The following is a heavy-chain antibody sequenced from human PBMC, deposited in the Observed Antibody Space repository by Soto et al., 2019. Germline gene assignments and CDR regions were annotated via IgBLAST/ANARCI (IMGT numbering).Heavy chain of an antibody. CDR1: GGSISSGGYY. CDR3: ARGGSDWSGYITDGALDY. D-gene: IGHD3-3*01. V-gene: IGHV4-31*03. CDR2: IYYSGST. Sequence: PSETLSLTCTVSGGSISSGGYYWSWIRQHPGKGLEWIGYIYYSGSTYYNPSLKSRVTISVDTSKNQFSLKLSSVTAADTAVYYCARGGSDWSGYITDGALDYWGQGTLVTVSS. J-gene: IGHJ4*02.